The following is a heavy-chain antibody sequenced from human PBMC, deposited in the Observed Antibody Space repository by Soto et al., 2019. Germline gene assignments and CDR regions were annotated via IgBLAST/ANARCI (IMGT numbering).Heavy chain of an antibody. CDR2: IKSKTDGGTT. CDR3: TTGGRIAAPRRAFDI. D-gene: IGHD6-13*01. V-gene: IGHV3-15*01. Sequence: GGSLRLSCAASGFTFSNAWMSWVRQAPGKGLEWVGRIKSKTDGGTTDYAAPAKGRFTISRDDSKNTLYLQMNSLKTEDTAVYYCTTGGRIAAPRRAFDIWGQGTMVTVSS. J-gene: IGHJ3*02. CDR1: GFTFSNAW.